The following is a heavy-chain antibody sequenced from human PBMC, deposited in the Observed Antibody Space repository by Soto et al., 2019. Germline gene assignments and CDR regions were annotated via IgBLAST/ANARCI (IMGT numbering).Heavy chain of an antibody. J-gene: IGHJ2*01. CDR1: GFTFSSYG. D-gene: IGHD2-21*02. CDR3: AKAEWTVTRLYWYFDL. V-gene: IGHV3-30*18. CDR2: ISYDGSNK. Sequence: QVQPVESGGGVVQPGRSLRLSCAASGFTFSSYGMHWVRQAPGKGLEWVALISYDGSNKYYADSVKGRFTISRDNSKNTLYLQMNSLRPDDTAVYYCAKAEWTVTRLYWYFDLWGRGTLVTVSS.